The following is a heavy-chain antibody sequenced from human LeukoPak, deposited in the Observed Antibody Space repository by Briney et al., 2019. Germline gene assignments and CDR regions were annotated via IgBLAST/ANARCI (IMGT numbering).Heavy chain of an antibody. Sequence: ASVKVSCKASGYRFTAYSMHWVRQAPGLGLEWMGWINPNSGDTKSAQNFQARVTMTRDTSISTAYLELSSLRSDDTAVFYCARASGGGQTSFDFWGQGTVVTVSS. D-gene: IGHD3-16*01. CDR2: INPNSGDT. CDR3: ARASGGGQTSFDF. CDR1: GYRFTAYS. V-gene: IGHV1-2*02. J-gene: IGHJ3*01.